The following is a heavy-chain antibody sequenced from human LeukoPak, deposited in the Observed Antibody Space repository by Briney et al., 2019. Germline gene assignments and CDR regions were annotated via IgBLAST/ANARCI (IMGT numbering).Heavy chain of an antibody. Sequence: SETLSLTCAVYGGSFSGYYWSWIRQPPGKGLEWIGEINHSGSTNYNPSLKSRVTISVDTSKNQFSLKLSSVTAADTAVYYCARVSDSSGYYLFDYWDQGTLVTVSS. D-gene: IGHD3-22*01. CDR1: GGSFSGYY. CDR3: ARVSDSSGYYLFDY. CDR2: INHSGST. V-gene: IGHV4-34*01. J-gene: IGHJ4*02.